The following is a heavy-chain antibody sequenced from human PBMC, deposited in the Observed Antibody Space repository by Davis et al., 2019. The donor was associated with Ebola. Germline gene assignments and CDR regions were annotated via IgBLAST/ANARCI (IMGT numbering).Heavy chain of an antibody. CDR2: IKQDGSEK. Sequence: PGGSLRLSCAASGFTFSSYWMSWVRQAPGKGLEWVANIKQDGSEKYYVDSVKGRFTISRDNAKNSLYLQMNSLRAEDTAVYYCARDDNYDILTGYYTHWGQGTLVTVSS. J-gene: IGHJ4*02. D-gene: IGHD3-9*01. CDR3: ARDDNYDILTGYYTH. CDR1: GFTFSSYW. V-gene: IGHV3-7*01.